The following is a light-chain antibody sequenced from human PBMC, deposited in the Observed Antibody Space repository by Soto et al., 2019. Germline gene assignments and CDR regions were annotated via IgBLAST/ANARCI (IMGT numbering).Light chain of an antibody. CDR2: GAS. Sequence: EVVLTQSPATLSLSPVERATLSCRASQSVSTYLAWYQHKPGQAPRLLIYGASTRATGIPARFSGSGSGTEFTLTISSLQSEDFAVYYCQQYKTWITFGQGTRLEIK. CDR1: QSVSTY. CDR3: QQYKTWIT. V-gene: IGKV3-15*01. J-gene: IGKJ5*01.